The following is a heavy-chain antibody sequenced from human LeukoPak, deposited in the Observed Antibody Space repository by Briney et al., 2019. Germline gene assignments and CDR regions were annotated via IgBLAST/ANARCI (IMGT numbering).Heavy chain of an antibody. J-gene: IGHJ4*02. CDR1: GFAFSSYA. CDR2: ISGSGGST. Sequence: GGSLRLSCAASGFAFSSYAMSWVRQAPGKGLEWVPGISGSGGSTYHADSVKGRFTISRDNAKNTLYLHMNSLRGEDTAVYYCAAGLIMVTAFDYWGQGTRVTVSS. V-gene: IGHV3-23*01. CDR3: AAGLIMVTAFDY. D-gene: IGHD2-21*02.